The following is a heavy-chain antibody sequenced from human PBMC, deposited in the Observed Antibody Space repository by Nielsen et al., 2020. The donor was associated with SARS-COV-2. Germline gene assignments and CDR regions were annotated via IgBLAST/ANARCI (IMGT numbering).Heavy chain of an antibody. V-gene: IGHV4-34*01. Sequence: SETLSLTCAVYGGSFSGYYWSWIRQPPGKGLEWIGEINHSGSTNYNPSLKSRVTISVDTSKNQFSLKLSSVTAADTAVYYCARLARITIFGVVTAGAFDIWGQGTMVTVSS. CDR3: ARLARITIFGVVTAGAFDI. D-gene: IGHD3-3*01. CDR2: INHSGST. J-gene: IGHJ3*02. CDR1: GGSFSGYY.